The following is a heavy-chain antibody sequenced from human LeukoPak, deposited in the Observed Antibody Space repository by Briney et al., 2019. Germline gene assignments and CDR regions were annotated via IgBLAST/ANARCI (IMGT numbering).Heavy chain of an antibody. J-gene: IGHJ3*02. Sequence: ASVKVSCKASGYTFTSYAMHWVRQAPGQRLEWMGWINAGNGNTKYSQKFQGRVTITRDTSASTAYMELSSLRSEDTAVYYRASSIGYCSGGSCYSSAFDIWGQGTMVTVSS. D-gene: IGHD2-15*01. CDR3: ASSIGYCSGGSCYSSAFDI. V-gene: IGHV1-3*01. CDR1: GYTFTSYA. CDR2: INAGNGNT.